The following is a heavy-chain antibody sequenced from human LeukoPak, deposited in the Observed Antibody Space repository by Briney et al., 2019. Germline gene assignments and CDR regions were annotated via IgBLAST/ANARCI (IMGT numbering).Heavy chain of an antibody. CDR2: IIPIFGTA. V-gene: IGHV1-69*05. J-gene: IGHJ4*02. D-gene: IGHD2-15*01. CDR3: ARDGGLNTNFDY. Sequence: SVKVSCKASGCTFSSYAISWVRQAPGQGLEWMGGIIPIFGTANYAQKFQGRVTITTDESTSTAYMELSSLRSEDTAVYYCARDGGLNTNFDYSGQGTLVTVSS. CDR1: GCTFSSYA.